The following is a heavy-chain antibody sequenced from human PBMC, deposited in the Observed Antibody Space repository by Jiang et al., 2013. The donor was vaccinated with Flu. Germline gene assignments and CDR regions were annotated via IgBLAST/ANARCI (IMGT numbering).Heavy chain of an antibody. CDR1: GGSISSGDYY. Sequence: SLTCTVSGGSISSGDYYWSWIRQHPGKGLEWLGYIHYSGNTYYNPSLKSRLTVSVDTSQNQFSLRLSSLTAADTALYYCARGTYYYGSGSYYFDCWGQGTLVTVSS. J-gene: IGHJ4*02. CDR2: IHYSGNT. V-gene: IGHV4-31*03. CDR3: ARGTYYYGSGSYYFDC. D-gene: IGHD3-10*01.